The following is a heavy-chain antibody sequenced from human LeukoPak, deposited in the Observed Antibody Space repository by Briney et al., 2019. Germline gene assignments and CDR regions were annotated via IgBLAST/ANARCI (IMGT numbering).Heavy chain of an antibody. V-gene: IGHV4-4*07. CDR2: IYSSGST. D-gene: IGHD3-3*01. CDR3: VRDVYYNYCDASAFDI. Sequence: SETLSLTCTISGGSISSNYWSWIRQPAGKGREWIGRIYSSGSTNSNPSLNSLVTLLVDRCKAQISLKLRSVTAADTAVYSCVRDVYYNYCDASAFDIWGKGTMVTASS. CDR1: GGSISSNY. J-gene: IGHJ3*02.